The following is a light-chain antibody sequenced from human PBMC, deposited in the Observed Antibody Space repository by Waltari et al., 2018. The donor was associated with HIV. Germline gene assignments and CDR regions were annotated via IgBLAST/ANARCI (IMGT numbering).Light chain of an antibody. V-gene: IGLV1-51*02. CDR3: GAWDNSLGGVV. CDR2: ETN. Sequence: QSVLTQPPSVSAAPGQQVTISCSGSSSNIGRNSVAWYQHLPGTAPKIVIYETNKRPAGMPHLFSASKSGTSGTLDITGLQTGDEADYYCGAWDNSLGGVVFGGGTKLTVL. J-gene: IGLJ2*01. CDR1: SSNIGRNS.